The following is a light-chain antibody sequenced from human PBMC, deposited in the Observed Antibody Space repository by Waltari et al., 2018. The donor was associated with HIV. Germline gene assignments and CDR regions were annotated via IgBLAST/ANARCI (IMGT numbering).Light chain of an antibody. V-gene: IGKV4-1*01. CDR3: HQYYTAPYT. CDR2: WAS. Sequence: DIVMTQYPDSLPVSLGERAAITCKSSQSLFYSSNSRNYLSWYQQKPGQPPKLLIYWASTRESGVPDRFSGSGSGTDFTLTISSLQAEDVAVYFCHQYYTAPYTFGQGTHLEIK. CDR1: QSLFYSSNSRNY. J-gene: IGKJ2*01.